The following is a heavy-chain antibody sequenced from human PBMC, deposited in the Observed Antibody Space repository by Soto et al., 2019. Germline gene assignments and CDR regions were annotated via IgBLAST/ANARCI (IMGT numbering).Heavy chain of an antibody. D-gene: IGHD3-10*01. Sequence: GRSLRLSCAASGFTFSSYAMSWVRQAPGKGLEWVSAISGSGGSTYYADSVKGRFTISRDNSKNTLYLQMNSLRAEDTAVYYCANPDYGSGSYYNGDYYYYGMDVWGQGTTVTVSS. CDR2: ISGSGGST. CDR1: GFTFSSYA. CDR3: ANPDYGSGSYYNGDYYYYGMDV. J-gene: IGHJ6*02. V-gene: IGHV3-23*01.